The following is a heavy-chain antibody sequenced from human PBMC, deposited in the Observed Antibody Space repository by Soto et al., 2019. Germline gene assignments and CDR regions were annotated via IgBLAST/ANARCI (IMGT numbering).Heavy chain of an antibody. J-gene: IGHJ4*02. CDR2: ISAHNGNT. CDR1: GYAFTTYG. CDR3: ARGRYGDY. V-gene: IGHV1-18*01. D-gene: IGHD1-1*01. Sequence: QVHLVQSGAEVKKPGASVKVSCKGSGYAFTTYGTTWVRQAPGQGLEWMGWISAHNGNTNYAQKVQGRVTVTRDTSTSTAYMELRSRRSDDTAVYYCARGRYGDYWGQGALVTVSS.